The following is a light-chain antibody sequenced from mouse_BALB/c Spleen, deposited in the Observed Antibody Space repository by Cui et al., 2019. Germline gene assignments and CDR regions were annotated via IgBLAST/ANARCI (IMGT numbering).Light chain of an antibody. CDR2: VIS. Sequence: ELVLTQSLAITAASLGQEVTITCSASSSVSCMHWYQQKSGTAPKPLIYVISKMASGVPTRFSGSGSGTSYSLTISSMEAENAASYYCQQWNYTLWTFGGGTKLEIK. J-gene: IGKJ1*01. V-gene: IGKV4-86*01. CDR1: SSVSC. CDR3: QQWNYTLWT.